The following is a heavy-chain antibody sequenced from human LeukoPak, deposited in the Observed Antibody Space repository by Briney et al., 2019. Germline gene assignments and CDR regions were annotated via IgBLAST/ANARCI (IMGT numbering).Heavy chain of an antibody. CDR2: ISDSGSST. V-gene: IGHV3-23*01. D-gene: IGHD2-8*02. CDR3: AKGTGVVVYSSYYFDY. Sequence: GGSLRLSCAASGFTFNNYAMSWVRQAPGKGLEWVSVISDSGSSTDYADSVKGRFTISRDNSKNTLYLQMNSLRAEDTAVYYCAKGTGVVVYSSYYFDYWGQGTLVTVSS. J-gene: IGHJ4*02. CDR1: GFTFNNYA.